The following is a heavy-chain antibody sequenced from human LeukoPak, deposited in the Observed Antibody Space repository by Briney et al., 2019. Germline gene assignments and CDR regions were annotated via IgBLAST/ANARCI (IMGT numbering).Heavy chain of an antibody. J-gene: IGHJ4*02. CDR1: GGSISSYY. D-gene: IGHD3-16*01. CDR3: ARGSGRFGVDY. V-gene: IGHV4-59*01. CDR2: IYYSGST. Sequence: PSETLSLTCTVSGGSISSYYWSWIRQPPGKGLEWIGYIYYSGSTNYNPSLKSRVTISVDTSKNQFSLKLSSVTAADTAVYYCARGSGRFGVDYWGQGTLVTVSS.